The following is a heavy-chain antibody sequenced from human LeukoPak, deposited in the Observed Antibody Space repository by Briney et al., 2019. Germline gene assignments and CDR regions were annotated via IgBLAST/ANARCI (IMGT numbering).Heavy chain of an antibody. CDR1: GFTVSSNY. V-gene: IGHV3-53*01. CDR3: AKSLRVTRVLTRDAFDI. D-gene: IGHD4-11*01. J-gene: IGHJ3*02. CDR2: IYSGGST. Sequence: QPGGSLRLSCAASGFTVSSNYMSWVRQAPGKGLEWVSVIYSGGSTYYADSVKGRFTISRDNSKSTLYLQMNSLRAEDTAVYYCAKSLRVTRVLTRDAFDIWGQGTMVTVSS.